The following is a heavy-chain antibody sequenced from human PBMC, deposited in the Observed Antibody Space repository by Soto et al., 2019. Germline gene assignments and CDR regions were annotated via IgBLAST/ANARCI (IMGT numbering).Heavy chain of an antibody. V-gene: IGHV3-73*01. CDR2: IRSRVNTYAT. J-gene: IGHJ6*04. CDR3: TRRVDVPAAIRHEYGMDV. Sequence: PGGSLRLSCSASGFTFSASAMHWVRQASGKGLEWVGRIRSRVNTYATAYAVSVKGRFTISRDDSKNTAYLQMNSLKTGDTAVYYWTRRVDVPAAIRHEYGMDVGVKGTPVTVSS. D-gene: IGHD2-2*01. CDR1: GFTFSASA.